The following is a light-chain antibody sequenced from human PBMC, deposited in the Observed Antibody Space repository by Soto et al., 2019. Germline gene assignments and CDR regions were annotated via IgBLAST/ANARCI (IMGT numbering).Light chain of an antibody. Sequence: QSALTQPRSVSGSPGQSVTISCTGTSSDVGAYDHVSWYQRHPGKAPKLMIHDVNQRPSGVPDRLSGSKSGNTASLTISGLQAEDEADYYCCSFAAMSGYVFGTGTKVTVL. CDR2: DVN. CDR1: SSDVGAYDH. CDR3: CSFAAMSGYV. V-gene: IGLV2-11*01. J-gene: IGLJ1*01.